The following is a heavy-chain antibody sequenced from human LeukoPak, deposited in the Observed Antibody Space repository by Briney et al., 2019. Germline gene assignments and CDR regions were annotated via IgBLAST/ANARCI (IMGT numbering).Heavy chain of an antibody. CDR3: TRGHYTSSWYFCDY. CDR1: GFTLSSYA. J-gene: IGHJ4*02. D-gene: IGHD6-13*01. CDR2: ISGSGGTT. V-gene: IGHV3-23*01. Sequence: QAGGSLRLSCEVSGFTLSSYAMNWVRQAPGKGLEWVSAISGSGGTTYYADSVKGRFTISRDNSKNTLYLQMNSLRAEDTAVYYCTRGHYTSSWYFCDYWGQGTLVTVSS.